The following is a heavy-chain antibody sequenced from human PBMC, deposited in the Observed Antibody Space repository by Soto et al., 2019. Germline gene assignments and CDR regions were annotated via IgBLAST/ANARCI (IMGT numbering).Heavy chain of an antibody. J-gene: IGHJ4*02. V-gene: IGHV3-33*01. CDR3: ARADYDFWSGYYTGVDY. D-gene: IGHD3-3*01. Sequence: GGSLRLSCAASGFTFSSYGMHWVRQAPGKGLEWVAVIWYDGSNKYYADSVKGRLTISRDNSKNTLYLQMNSLRAEDTAVYYCARADYDFWSGYYTGVDYWGQGTLVTVSS. CDR2: IWYDGSNK. CDR1: GFTFSSYG.